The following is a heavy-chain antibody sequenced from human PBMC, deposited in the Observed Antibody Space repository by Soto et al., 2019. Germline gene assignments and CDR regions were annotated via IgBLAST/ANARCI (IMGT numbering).Heavy chain of an antibody. CDR1: GFTFSSYG. V-gene: IGHV3-30*18. CDR3: AKAEWAHNWSYGGGDY. D-gene: IGHD1-7*01. J-gene: IGHJ4*02. CDR2: ISYDGSNK. Sequence: QVQLVESGGGVVQPGRSLRLSCAASGFTFSSYGMHWVRQAPGKGLEWVAVISYDGSNKYYADSVKGRFTISRDKSKNPLYQQMDSLGADDTDVYYCAKAEWAHNWSYGGGDYWGQGTLVTVSS.